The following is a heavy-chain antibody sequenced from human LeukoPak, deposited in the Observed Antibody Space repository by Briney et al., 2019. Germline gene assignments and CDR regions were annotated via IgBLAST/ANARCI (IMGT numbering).Heavy chain of an antibody. Sequence: PSETLSLTCTVSGGSISSSSYYWGWIRQPPGKGLEWIGSIYYSGSTYYNPSLKSRVTISVDTSKNQFSLKLSSVTAADTAVYYCARLPELTRGYSNRGNFDYWGQGTLVTVSS. J-gene: IGHJ4*02. CDR3: ARLPELTRGYSNRGNFDY. V-gene: IGHV4-39*01. CDR1: GGSISSSSYY. CDR2: IYYSGST. D-gene: IGHD4-11*01.